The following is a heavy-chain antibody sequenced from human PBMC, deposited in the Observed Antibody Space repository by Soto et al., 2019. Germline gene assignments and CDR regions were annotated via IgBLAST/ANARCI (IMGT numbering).Heavy chain of an antibody. CDR2: IYYSGST. V-gene: IGHV4-31*03. D-gene: IGHD3-10*01. J-gene: IGHJ4*02. CDR1: GGSISSGGYY. CDR3: ARSRGIRGVIPGY. Sequence: PSATLSITCTVSGGSISSGGYYWSWILQHPGKGLEWIVYIYYSGSTYYNPSLKSRVTISVDTSKNQFSLKLSSVTAADTAVYYCARSRGIRGVIPGYWGQGTLVTVSS.